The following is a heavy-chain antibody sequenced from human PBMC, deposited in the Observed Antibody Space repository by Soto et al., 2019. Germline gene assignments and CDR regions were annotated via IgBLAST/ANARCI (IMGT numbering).Heavy chain of an antibody. D-gene: IGHD3-3*01. J-gene: IGHJ4*02. CDR3: ARGTNYDCWSGYYTWAGSFDH. CDR1: GFTFSSYS. Sequence: GGSLRLSCAASGFTFSSYSMNWVRQAPGKGLEWVSSISSSSSYIYYADSVKGRFTISRDNAKNSLYLQMNSLRAEDTAVYYCARGTNYDCWSGYYTWAGSFDHWGQGTLVTVSS. CDR2: ISSSSSYI. V-gene: IGHV3-21*01.